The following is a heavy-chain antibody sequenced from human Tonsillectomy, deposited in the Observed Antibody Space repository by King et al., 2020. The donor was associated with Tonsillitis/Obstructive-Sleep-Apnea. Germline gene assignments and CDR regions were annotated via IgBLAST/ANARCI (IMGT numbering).Heavy chain of an antibody. J-gene: IGHJ6*02. CDR1: GFTFNNAW. V-gene: IGHV3-15*07. CDR3: TRYDYVWGSYRHGYYGMDV. D-gene: IGHD3-16*02. CDR2: IKSKTDGGTT. Sequence: QLVESGGGLVKPGGSLRLSCAASGFTFNNAWMNWVRQAPGKGLEWVGRIKSKTDGGTTDYAAPVKGRCTISRDDSKNTLYMQMNSLKTEDTAVYYCTRYDYVWGSYRHGYYGMDVWGQGTTVTVSS.